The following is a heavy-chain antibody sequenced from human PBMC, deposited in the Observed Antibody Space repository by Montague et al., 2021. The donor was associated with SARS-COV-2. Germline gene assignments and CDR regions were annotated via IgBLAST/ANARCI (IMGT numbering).Heavy chain of an antibody. CDR3: AKVSGNVVVVAATWFGFDY. Sequence: SLRLSCAASGFTFSSYAMSWVRQAPGKGLEWVSAISGSGVRTYYADSVQGRFTISRDNSKNTLYLQMNSLRAEDTAVYYCAKVSGNVVVVAATWFGFDYWGQGTLVTVSS. V-gene: IGHV3-23*01. CDR1: GFTFSSYA. CDR2: ISGSGVRT. J-gene: IGHJ4*02. D-gene: IGHD2-15*01.